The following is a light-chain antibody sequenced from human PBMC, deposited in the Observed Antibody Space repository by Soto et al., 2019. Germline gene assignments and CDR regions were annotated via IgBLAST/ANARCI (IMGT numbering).Light chain of an antibody. CDR1: QSVSIW. J-gene: IGKJ1*01. Sequence: DIHLTQSPSTLSASVGDRVPITCRASQSVSIWLAWYRQKPGKAPEVLVWDASSLQRGVPSRFSGSGSGTEFTLTISSLQADDFATYYCQQYNGYSTWTFGQGTKVDI. V-gene: IGKV1-5*01. CDR2: DAS. CDR3: QQYNGYSTWT.